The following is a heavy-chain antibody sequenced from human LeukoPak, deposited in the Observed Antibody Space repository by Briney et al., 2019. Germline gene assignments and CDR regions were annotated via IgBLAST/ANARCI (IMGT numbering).Heavy chain of an antibody. D-gene: IGHD3-3*01. J-gene: IGHJ5*02. Sequence: ASVKVSCKASGYTFTNYDVNWVRQATGQGLEWMGWINPNSGNTDYAQKFQGRVTITRNTSISTAYMELSSLRSEDTAVYYCARGGYYNLWRGNWFDPWGQGTLVTVSS. CDR2: INPNSGNT. CDR1: GYTFTNYD. CDR3: ARGGYYNLWRGNWFDP. V-gene: IGHV1-8*03.